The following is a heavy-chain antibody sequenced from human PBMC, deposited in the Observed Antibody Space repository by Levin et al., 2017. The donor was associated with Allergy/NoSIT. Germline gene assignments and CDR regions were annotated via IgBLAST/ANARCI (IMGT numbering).Heavy chain of an antibody. CDR1: GFTLNSYW. D-gene: IGHD6-6*01. V-gene: IGHV3-7*01. J-gene: IGHJ4*02. Sequence: GGSLRLSCVVSGFTLNSYWMGWVRQTPGKGLEWVANIKQDGSVKYYLDSVKGRFIISRANAKNSLYLQMNSLRADDTAVYYCARGGGQLDYWGQGTLVTVSS. CDR2: IKQDGSVK. CDR3: ARGGGQLDY.